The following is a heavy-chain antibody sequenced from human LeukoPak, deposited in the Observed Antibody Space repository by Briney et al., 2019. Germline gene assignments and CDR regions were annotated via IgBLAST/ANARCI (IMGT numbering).Heavy chain of an antibody. D-gene: IGHD2-15*01. V-gene: IGHV3-73*01. CDR3: AKLPYGDIAPSRVDY. J-gene: IGHJ4*02. CDR1: GFTFSGSA. CDR2: IRSKANSYAT. Sequence: GGSLRLSCAAFGFTFSGSAMHWVRQASGKGLEWVGRIRSKANSYATAYAASVKGRFTISRDDSKNTGYLQMNSLKTEDTAVYYCAKLPYGDIAPSRVDYWGQGTLVTVSS.